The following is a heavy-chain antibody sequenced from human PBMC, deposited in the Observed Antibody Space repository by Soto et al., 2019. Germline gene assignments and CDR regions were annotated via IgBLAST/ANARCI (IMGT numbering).Heavy chain of an antibody. J-gene: IGHJ4*02. CDR3: ARDPYSSSRTTSRVDY. V-gene: IGHV6-1*01. D-gene: IGHD6-13*01. CDR2: TYYRSKWYN. CDR1: GDSVSSNSAA. Sequence: SQTLSLTCASSGDSVSSNSAAWNWIRQSPSRGLEWLGRTYYRSKWYNDYAVSVKSRITINPDTSKNQFSLQLNSVTPEDTAVYYCARDPYSSSRTTSRVDYWGQGTLVTVSS.